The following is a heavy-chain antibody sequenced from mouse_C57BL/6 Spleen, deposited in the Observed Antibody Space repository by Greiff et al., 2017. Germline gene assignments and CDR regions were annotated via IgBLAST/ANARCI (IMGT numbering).Heavy chain of an antibody. Sequence: EVQGVESGGGLVKPGGSLKLSCAASGFTFSSYTMSWVRQTPEKRLEWVATISGGGGNTYYPDSVKGRFTISRDNAKNTLYLQMSSLRSEDTALYYCAREGITTVVEPAWFAYWGQGTLVTVSA. V-gene: IGHV5-9*01. J-gene: IGHJ3*01. CDR2: ISGGGGNT. CDR1: GFTFSSYT. CDR3: AREGITTVVEPAWFAY. D-gene: IGHD1-1*01.